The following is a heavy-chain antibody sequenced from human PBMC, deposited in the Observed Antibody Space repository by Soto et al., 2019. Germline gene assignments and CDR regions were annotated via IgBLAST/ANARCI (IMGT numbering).Heavy chain of an antibody. D-gene: IGHD3-3*01. V-gene: IGHV3-20*04. J-gene: IGHJ4*02. CDR1: GFTFDDYR. CDR3: ARDLFDDFWSGVDY. Sequence: RPGGYLRLSCEASGFTFDDYRMSRVRQAPGKGLEWVSGINWNGGSTGYADSVKGRFTISRDNAKNSLYLQMNSLRAEDTALYYCARDLFDDFWSGVDYWGQGT. CDR2: INWNGGST.